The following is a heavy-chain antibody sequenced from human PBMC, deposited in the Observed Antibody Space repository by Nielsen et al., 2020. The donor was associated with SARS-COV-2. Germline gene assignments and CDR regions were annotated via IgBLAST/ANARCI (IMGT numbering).Heavy chain of an antibody. V-gene: IGHV3-21*01. J-gene: IGHJ4*02. CDR2: ISSSSSYI. D-gene: IGHD5-18*01. CDR1: GFTFSSYS. CDR3: ARDPSSDTAMDEKDY. Sequence: GESLKISCAASGFTFSSYSMNWVRQAPGKGLEWVSSISSSSSYIYYADSVKGRFTISRDNAKNSLYLQMNSLRAEDTAVYYCARDPSSDTAMDEKDYWGQGTLVTVSS.